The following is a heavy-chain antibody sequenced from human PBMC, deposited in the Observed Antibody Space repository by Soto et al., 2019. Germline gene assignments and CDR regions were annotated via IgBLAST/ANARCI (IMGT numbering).Heavy chain of an antibody. CDR2: ISYDGSDK. CDR3: AKDLNYGFSNFEKNFFNLEV. J-gene: IGHJ6*02. CDR1: GLTFSNYD. D-gene: IGHD3-3*01. V-gene: IGHV3-30*18. Sequence: QVQLVESGGGVVQPGRSLRLSCVASGLTFSNYDMHWVRQGPGKGLEWVALISYDGSDKYYADSVKGRFTISRDNFKNTLFLQLSSLRAEDTAVYYCAKDLNYGFSNFEKNFFNLEVWGQGTTVSVSS.